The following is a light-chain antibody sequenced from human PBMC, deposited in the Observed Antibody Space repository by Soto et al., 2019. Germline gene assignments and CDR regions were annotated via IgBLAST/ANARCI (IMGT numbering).Light chain of an antibody. V-gene: IGKV3-20*01. CDR3: QRYGSSTT. CDR2: GAS. Sequence: EIVLTQSPGTLSLSPVERATLSCRASQSVSSSYLAWYQQKPGQAPRLLIYGASSRATGIPDRFSGSGSGTYFTLTISRLEPEDFAVYYCQRYGSSTTFGQGTKV. J-gene: IGKJ1*01. CDR1: QSVSSSY.